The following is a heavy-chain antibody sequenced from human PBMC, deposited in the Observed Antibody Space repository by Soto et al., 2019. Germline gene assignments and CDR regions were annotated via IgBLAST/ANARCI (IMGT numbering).Heavy chain of an antibody. J-gene: IGHJ4*02. CDR3: ARGSNGSHFDY. CDR2: ISSNGHST. V-gene: IGHV3-64*01. D-gene: IGHD2-8*01. Sequence: PGGSLRLSCAASGFSFSNYAMHWVRQAPGKGLEYVSTISSNGHSTDYANSVKGRFTISRDNSMNTLYLQMGSLRAEDMAVYYCARGSNGSHFDYWGQGT. CDR1: GFSFSNYA.